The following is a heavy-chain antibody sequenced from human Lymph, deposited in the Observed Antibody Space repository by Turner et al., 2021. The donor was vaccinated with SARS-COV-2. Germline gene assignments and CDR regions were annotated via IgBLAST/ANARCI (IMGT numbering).Heavy chain of an antibody. CDR1: VFTVSSHY. V-gene: IGHV3-53*01. CDR2: IYSDGST. D-gene: IGHD2-15*01. CDR3: ARVLPFGGYFDY. Sequence: EVQPVESGGGLIQLGGSLCLSCAPSVFTVSSHYMSWVREAGGKGLEWVSVIYSDGSTCYADHVKGRFTIARDNCKDTLYRKMNSLRADDTAGYYCARVLPFGGYFDYWGQGTLVTVSS. J-gene: IGHJ4*02.